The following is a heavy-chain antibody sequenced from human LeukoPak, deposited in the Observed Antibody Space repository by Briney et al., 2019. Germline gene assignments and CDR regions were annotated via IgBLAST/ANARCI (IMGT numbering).Heavy chain of an antibody. CDR1: GGSISSSSYY. J-gene: IGHJ5*02. Sequence: PSETLSLTCTVSGGSISSSSYYWGWIRQPPGKGPEWIGEINHSGSTNYNPSLKSRVTISVDTSKNQFSLKLSSVTAADTAVYYCARDRRGRSSRGFDPWGQGTLVTVSS. V-gene: IGHV4-39*07. D-gene: IGHD6-13*01. CDR3: ARDRRGRSSRGFDP. CDR2: INHSGST.